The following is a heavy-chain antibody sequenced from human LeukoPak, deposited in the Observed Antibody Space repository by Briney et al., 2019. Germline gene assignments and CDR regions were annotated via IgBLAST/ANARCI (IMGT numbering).Heavy chain of an antibody. CDR3: CGSGWFAGPFGY. D-gene: IGHD6-19*01. V-gene: IGHV4-61*02. CDR2: IYTSGST. CDR1: GGSISSGSYY. Sequence: SETLSLTCTVSGGSISSGSYYWSWIRQPAGKGLEWIGRIYTSGSTNYNPSLKSRVTISVDTSKNQFSLKLSSVTAADTAVYYCCGSGWFAGPFGYWGQGALVTVSS. J-gene: IGHJ4*02.